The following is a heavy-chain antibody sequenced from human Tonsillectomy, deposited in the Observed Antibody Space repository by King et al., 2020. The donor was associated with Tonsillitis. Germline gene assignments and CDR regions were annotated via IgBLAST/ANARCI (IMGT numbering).Heavy chain of an antibody. J-gene: IGHJ5*02. CDR2: INPNSGGT. V-gene: IGHV1-2*02. CDR1: GYTFTGYY. CDR3: ARGAMVRGVILGNWFDP. Sequence: QLVQSGAEVKKPGASVKVSCKASGYTFTGYYMHWVRQAPGQGLEWMGWINPNSGGTNYAQKFQGRVTMTRDTSISTAYMELSRLRSDDTAVYYCARGAMVRGVILGNWFDPWGQGTLVTVSS. D-gene: IGHD3-10*01.